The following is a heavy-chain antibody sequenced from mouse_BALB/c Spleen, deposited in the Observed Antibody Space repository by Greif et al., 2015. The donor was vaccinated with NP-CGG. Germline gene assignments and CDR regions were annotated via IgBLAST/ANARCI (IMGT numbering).Heavy chain of an antibody. Sequence: DVKLQESGAEVVKPGASVKLSCTASGFNIKDTYMHWVRQRPEQGLEWIGRIDPANGNTKYDPKFQGKATITADTSSNTAYLQLSSLTSEDTAVYYCAPYYYGSSVFAYWGQGTLVTVSA. CDR1: GFNIKDTY. V-gene: IGHV14-3*02. CDR2: IDPANGNT. CDR3: APYYYGSSVFAY. J-gene: IGHJ3*01. D-gene: IGHD1-1*01.